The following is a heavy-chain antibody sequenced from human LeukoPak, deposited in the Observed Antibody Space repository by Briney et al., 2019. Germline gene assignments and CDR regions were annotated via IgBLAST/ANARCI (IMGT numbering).Heavy chain of an antibody. Sequence: GGSLRLSCAASGFNFSSYWMSWVRQAPGKGLEWVANIKQDGSEKYYVDSVKGRFTISRDNAKSSLYLQMNSLRAEDTAVYYCARGRGSSVYWGQGTLVTVSS. V-gene: IGHV3-7*01. CDR1: GFNFSSYW. D-gene: IGHD1-26*01. J-gene: IGHJ4*02. CDR3: ARGRGSSVY. CDR2: IKQDGSEK.